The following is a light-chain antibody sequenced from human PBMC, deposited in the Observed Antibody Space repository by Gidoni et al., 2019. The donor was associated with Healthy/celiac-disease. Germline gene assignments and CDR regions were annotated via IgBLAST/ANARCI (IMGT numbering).Light chain of an antibody. V-gene: IGKV3-15*01. CDR1: QSVSSN. J-gene: IGKJ5*01. Sequence: EIAIPHSPATLSVSPGERATLSCRASQSVSSNLAWYQQKPGQAPRLLIYGASTRATGIPARFSGSGSGTEFTLTISSLQSEDFAVYYCQQYNNWPSITFGQGTRLEIK. CDR3: QQYNNWPSIT. CDR2: GAS.